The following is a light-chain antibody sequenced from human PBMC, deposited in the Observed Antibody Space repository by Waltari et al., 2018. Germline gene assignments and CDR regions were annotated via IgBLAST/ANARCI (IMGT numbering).Light chain of an antibody. J-gene: IGKJ4*01. CDR3: QQRTDWPPLT. V-gene: IGKV3-11*01. Sequence: DIVLTQSPATLSLSPVERAPPSCRPSQSVGTYLAWYQQKLGQAPRLLISDASYRASGIPARFSGSGSGTDFTLTISSLEPEDFAIYYCQQRTDWPPLTFGGGTKVEIK. CDR1: QSVGTY. CDR2: DAS.